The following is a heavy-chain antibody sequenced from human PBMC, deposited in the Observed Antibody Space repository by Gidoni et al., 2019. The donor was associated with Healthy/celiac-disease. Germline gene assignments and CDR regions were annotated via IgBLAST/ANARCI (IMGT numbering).Heavy chain of an antibody. CDR3: AADEALRYFDWLDNYYYYYYMDV. CDR1: GQTFTGYY. CDR2: MHPNIGDT. D-gene: IGHD3-9*01. V-gene: IGHV1-2*02. J-gene: IGHJ6*03. Sequence: QVQLVQSGAEVKKPWASVPGSCKASGQTFTGYYMPWGRPSPRQVLEWMGWMHPNIGDTNYAQKFQGRVTMTRDTSLSTAYLELSRLRSDDTAVYYCAADEALRYFDWLDNYYYYYYMDVWGKGTTVTVSS.